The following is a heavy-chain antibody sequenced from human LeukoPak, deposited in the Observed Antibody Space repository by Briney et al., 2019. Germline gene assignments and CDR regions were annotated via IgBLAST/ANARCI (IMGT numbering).Heavy chain of an antibody. D-gene: IGHD3-9*01. CDR2: INHSGST. J-gene: IGHJ4*02. Sequence: SETLSLTCAVYGGSFSGYYWSWIRQPPGKGLEWIGEINHSGSTNYNPSLKSRVTISVDTSKNQFSLKLSSVTAADTAVYYCARGRINYDILTGYYKRGYFDYWGQGTLVTVSS. CDR3: ARGRINYDILTGYYKRGYFDY. V-gene: IGHV4-34*01. CDR1: GGSFSGYY.